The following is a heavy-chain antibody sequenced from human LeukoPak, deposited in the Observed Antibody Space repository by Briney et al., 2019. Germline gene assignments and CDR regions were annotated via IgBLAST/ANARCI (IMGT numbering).Heavy chain of an antibody. CDR2: IWYDGSNK. Sequence: GSLRLSCAASGFTFSSYGMHWVRQAPGKGLEWVAVIWYDGSNKYYADSVKGRFTISRDNSKNTLYLQMNSLRAEDTAVYYCAREGSSWSPGTTTPFQHWGQGTLVTVSS. V-gene: IGHV3-33*01. D-gene: IGHD6-13*01. CDR3: AREGSSWSPGTTTPFQH. J-gene: IGHJ1*01. CDR1: GFTFSSYG.